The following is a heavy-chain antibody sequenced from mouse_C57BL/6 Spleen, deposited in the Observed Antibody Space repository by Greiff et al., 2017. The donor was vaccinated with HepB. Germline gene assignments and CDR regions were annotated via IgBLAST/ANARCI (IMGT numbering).Heavy chain of an antibody. V-gene: IGHV1-82*01. J-gene: IGHJ1*03. CDR3: ARSSYEYFDV. CDR1: GYAFSSSW. D-gene: IGHD1-1*01. CDR2: IYPGDGDT. Sequence: QVQLQQSGPELVKPGASVKISCKASGYAFSSSWMNWVKQRPGKGLEWIGRIYPGDGDTNYNGKFKGKATLTADKSSSTAYMQLSSLTSEDSAVYFCARSSYEYFDVWGTGTTVTVSS.